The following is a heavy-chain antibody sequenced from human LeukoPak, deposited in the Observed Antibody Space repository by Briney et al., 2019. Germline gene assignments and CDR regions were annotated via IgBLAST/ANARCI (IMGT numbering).Heavy chain of an antibody. V-gene: IGHV3-74*01. CDR1: GFTFSSYG. J-gene: IGHJ5*01. D-gene: IGHD3-10*01. Sequence: GGSLRLSCAASGFTFSSYGMSWVRQAPGKGLMWVARIKSDGSTIYADSVQGRFTISRDNAKNTVYLQMNSLRVDDTAIYYCTRAITYFYGSVTYDSFDSWGQGTRVTVSS. CDR2: IKSDGST. CDR3: TRAITYFYGSVTYDSFDS.